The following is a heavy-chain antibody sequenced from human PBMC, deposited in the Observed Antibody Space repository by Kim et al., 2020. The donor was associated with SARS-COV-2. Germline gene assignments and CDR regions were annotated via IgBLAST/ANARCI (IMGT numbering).Heavy chain of an antibody. Sequence: SETLSLTCAVYGGSFSGYYWSWIRQPPGKGLEWIGEINHSGSTNYNPSLKSRVTISVDTSKNQFSLKLSSVTAADTAVYYCARGRRSSRGIYYMDVWGKGTTVTVSS. CDR1: GGSFSGYY. CDR2: INHSGST. D-gene: IGHD1-20*01. CDR3: ARGRRSSRGIYYMDV. J-gene: IGHJ6*03. V-gene: IGHV4-34*01.